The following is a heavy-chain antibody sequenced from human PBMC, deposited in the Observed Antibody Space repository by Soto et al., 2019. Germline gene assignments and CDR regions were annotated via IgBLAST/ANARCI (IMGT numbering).Heavy chain of an antibody. CDR3: LRVVPGPPGAYYYYYGMDV. CDR1: GFTFSSYW. J-gene: IGHJ6*02. V-gene: IGHV3-74*01. CDR2: INSDGSST. Sequence: PGGSLRLSCAASGFTFSSYWMHWVRQAPGKGLVWVSRINSDGSSTSYADSVKGRFTISRDNAKNTLYLQMNSLRAEDTAVYYCLRVVPGPPGAYYYYYGMDVWGQGTTVTVSS. D-gene: IGHD6-13*01.